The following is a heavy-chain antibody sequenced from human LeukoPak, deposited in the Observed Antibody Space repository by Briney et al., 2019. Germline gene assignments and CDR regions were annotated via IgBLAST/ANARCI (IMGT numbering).Heavy chain of an antibody. V-gene: IGHV4-59*12. CDR3: ARKRTYYDILTGDLGDY. Sequence: SETLSLTCTVSGGSISSYYWSWIRQPPGKGLEWIGSIYYSGSTFYNPSLKSRVTISVDTSKNQFSLKLSSVTAADTAVYYCARKRTYYDILTGDLGDYWAREPWSPSPQ. CDR1: GGSISSYY. D-gene: IGHD3-9*01. CDR2: IYYSGST. J-gene: IGHJ4*02.